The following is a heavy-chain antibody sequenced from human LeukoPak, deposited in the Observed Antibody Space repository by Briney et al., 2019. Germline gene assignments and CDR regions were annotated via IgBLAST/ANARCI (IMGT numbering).Heavy chain of an antibody. Sequence: GGSLRLSCAASGFTFSSYAMHWVRQAPGKGLEWVAVISYDGGNKYYADSVKGRFTISRDNSKNTLYLQMNSLRAEDTAVYYCARDASGRSYYYGSGSYPLDYWGQGTLVTVSS. CDR2: ISYDGGNK. J-gene: IGHJ4*02. CDR1: GFTFSSYA. V-gene: IGHV3-30*04. D-gene: IGHD3-10*01. CDR3: ARDASGRSYYYGSGSYPLDY.